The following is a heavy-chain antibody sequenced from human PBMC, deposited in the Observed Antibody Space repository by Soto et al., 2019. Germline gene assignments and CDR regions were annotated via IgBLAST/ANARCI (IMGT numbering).Heavy chain of an antibody. CDR3: EAGDSSDTGDH. V-gene: IGHV1-69*13. CDR1: GDTLSHYG. Sequence: SVKVSCKASGDTLSHYGVSWVRQVPGKGLEWMGGTTAILGTRDYAQKFQGRMTITSDESTTTSYMELNSLTSDDTAVYYCEAGDSSDTGDHWGEGTIVTVSS. CDR2: TTAILGTR. D-gene: IGHD5-18*01. J-gene: IGHJ4*02.